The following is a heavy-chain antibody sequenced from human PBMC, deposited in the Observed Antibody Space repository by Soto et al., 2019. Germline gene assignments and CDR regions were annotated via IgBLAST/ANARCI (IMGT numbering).Heavy chain of an antibody. J-gene: IGHJ4*02. CDR3: SQGKVPFQADRPTATASLRWRALKPSATAMYYCARQAAETGYSGSSGGYYFDY. Sequence: GESLKISCKGSGYSFTSYWIGWVRQMPGKGLEWMGIIYPGDSDTRYSPSFQGQVTISADKSISTAYLQWSSLKASDTGTSPSSQGKVPFQADRPTATASLRWRALKPSATAMYYCARQAAETGYSGSSGGYYFDYWGQGTLVTVSS. CDR2: IYPGDSDT. CDR1: GYSFTSYW. V-gene: IGHV5-51*01. D-gene: IGHD3-10*01.